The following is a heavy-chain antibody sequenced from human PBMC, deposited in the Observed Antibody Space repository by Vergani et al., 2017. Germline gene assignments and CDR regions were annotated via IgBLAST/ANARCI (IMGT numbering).Heavy chain of an antibody. D-gene: IGHD6-13*01. CDR2: NYPGDSDT. CDR3: AREKGIAAAGADAFDS. J-gene: IGHJ3*02. V-gene: IGHV5-51*04. Sequence: EVQLVQSGAEVKKPGESLKISCKGSGYSFTSYWIGWVRQMTGKGLEWMGINYPGDSDTRYSPSFQGQVTITADKHICTAYLQWSSLKASDSTMYYCAREKGIAAAGADAFDSWRQGTIVTVSS. CDR1: GYSFTSYW.